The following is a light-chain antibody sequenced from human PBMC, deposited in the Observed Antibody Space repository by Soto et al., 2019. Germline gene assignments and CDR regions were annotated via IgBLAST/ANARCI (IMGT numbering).Light chain of an antibody. CDR3: QQRSNCPPIT. V-gene: IGKV3-11*01. J-gene: IGKJ5*01. Sequence: EIVLTQSPGTLSVSAGERATLSCRSSQSFTSSYLAWYQQKPGQAPGLVIYDASNRATGIPARFSGSGSWTDLTLTISSLDTEYFAVYYCQQRSNCPPITFGQGTRLDIK. CDR2: DAS. CDR1: QSFTSSY.